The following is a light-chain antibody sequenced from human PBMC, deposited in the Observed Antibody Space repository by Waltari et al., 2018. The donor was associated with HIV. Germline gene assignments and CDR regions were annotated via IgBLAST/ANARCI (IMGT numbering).Light chain of an antibody. CDR2: GQN. V-gene: IGLV3-19*01. J-gene: IGLJ1*01. Sequence: SSELTQDPAVSVALGQTVRISCHGDSLRSYYGSWYQQRPGQAPVLVIYGQNNRPPGIPDRFSGSTSGNTGSLTITGAQAEDEADYYCSSRDSSGNHYVFGSGTKVSVL. CDR1: SLRSYY. CDR3: SSRDSSGNHYV.